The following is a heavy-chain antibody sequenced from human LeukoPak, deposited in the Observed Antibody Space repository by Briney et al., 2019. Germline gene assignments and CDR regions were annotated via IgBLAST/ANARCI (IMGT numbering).Heavy chain of an antibody. Sequence: GGSLRLSCAAFGFSFSNYGMNWVRQAPGKGLEWVSAISGSGGSTYSADSVKRRFTISRDNSKNTLYLQMNSLRAEDTAVYYCAKPIARYCSGGSCPFDYWGQGTLVTVSS. V-gene: IGHV3-23*01. D-gene: IGHD2-15*01. CDR2: ISGSGGST. CDR1: GFSFSNYG. CDR3: AKPIARYCSGGSCPFDY. J-gene: IGHJ4*02.